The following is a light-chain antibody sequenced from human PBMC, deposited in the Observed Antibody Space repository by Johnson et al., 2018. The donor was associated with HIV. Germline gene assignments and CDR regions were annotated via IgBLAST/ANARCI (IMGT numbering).Light chain of an antibody. CDR2: AKN. CDR1: TSNIGNNY. J-gene: IGLJ1*01. Sequence: QSVLTQPPSVSAAPGQKVTISCSGGTSNIGNNYVSWYRHLPGTAPKLLISAKNKRPSGVPDRFSASKSGTSATLDITGLQTGDEADYYCAEWDSGLGAHYVFGTGTKVPVL. V-gene: IGLV1-51*01. CDR3: AEWDSGLGAHYV.